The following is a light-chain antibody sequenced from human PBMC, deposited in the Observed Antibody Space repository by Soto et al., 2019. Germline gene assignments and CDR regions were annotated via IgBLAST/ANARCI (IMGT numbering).Light chain of an antibody. Sequence: QSALTQPASVSGSPGQSITISCTGTSSDVGTYNYVSWFQQHPGEAPKLMIYDVSTRPSGVSSRFSGSKSGNTASLTISGLQAEDEADYYCSSYTSSDTLVFGGGTKVTVL. CDR3: SSYTSSDTLV. CDR1: SSDVGTYNY. V-gene: IGLV2-14*03. J-gene: IGLJ2*01. CDR2: DVS.